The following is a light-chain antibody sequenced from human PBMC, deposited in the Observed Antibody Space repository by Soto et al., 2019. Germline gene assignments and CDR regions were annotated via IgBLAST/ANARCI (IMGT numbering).Light chain of an antibody. Sequence: DIVMTQSPDSLAVSLGESATINCKSSQSALYSSNNKNYLAWYQQKPGQPPKLLIYWAFTRESGVPDRFSGSGSGTDFTLTISSLQAEDVAVYYCQQYYSTLTWTFGQGTKVEIK. V-gene: IGKV4-1*01. CDR1: QSALYSSNNKNY. CDR3: QQYYSTLTWT. J-gene: IGKJ1*01. CDR2: WAF.